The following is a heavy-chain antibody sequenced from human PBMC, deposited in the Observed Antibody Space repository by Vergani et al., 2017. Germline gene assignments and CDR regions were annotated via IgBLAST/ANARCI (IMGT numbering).Heavy chain of an antibody. J-gene: IGHJ6*03. D-gene: IGHD6-19*01. V-gene: IGHV3-30-3*01. CDR1: GFTFSSYA. Sequence: QLQLVESGGGVVLPGRSLRLSCAASGFTFSSYAMHWVRQAPGKGLEWVAVISYDGSNKYYADSVKGRFTISRDNSKNTLYLQMNSLGAEDTAVYYCARDSSSGGDYYMDVWGKGTTVTVSS. CDR3: ARDSSSGGDYYMDV. CDR2: ISYDGSNK.